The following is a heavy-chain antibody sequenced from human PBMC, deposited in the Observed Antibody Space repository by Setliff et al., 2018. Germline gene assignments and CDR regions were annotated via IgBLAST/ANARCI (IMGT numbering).Heavy chain of an antibody. CDR1: GGSINSYY. D-gene: IGHD6-19*01. V-gene: IGHV4-4*07. Sequence: SETLSLTCTVSGGSINSYYWSWIRQPAGKGLEWIGRIYTSGSTNYNPSLKSRVTISVDTSKNQFSLKLTSVTAADTAVYYCAREQWLDPPGYYYMDVWAKGTTVTVSS. CDR2: IYTSGST. J-gene: IGHJ6*03. CDR3: AREQWLDPPGYYYMDV.